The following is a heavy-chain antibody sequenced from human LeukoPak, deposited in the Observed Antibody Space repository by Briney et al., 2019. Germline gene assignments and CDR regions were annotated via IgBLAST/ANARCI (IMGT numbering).Heavy chain of an antibody. J-gene: IGHJ4*02. D-gene: IGHD3-10*01. CDR1: GFTFSSYS. Sequence: GGSLRLSCAASGFTFSSYSMNWVRQAPGKRQERVSSISSSSSYIYYADSVKGRFTISRDNAKNSLYLQMNSLRAEDTAVYYCARDPPGTGDFDYWGQGTLVTVSS. CDR3: ARDPPGTGDFDY. CDR2: ISSSSSYI. V-gene: IGHV3-21*01.